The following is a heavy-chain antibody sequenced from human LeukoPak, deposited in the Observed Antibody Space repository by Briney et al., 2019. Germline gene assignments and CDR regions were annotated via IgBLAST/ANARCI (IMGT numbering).Heavy chain of an antibody. CDR3: AKRITMVRGVTCYFDY. D-gene: IGHD3-10*01. CDR2: ISGRGGST. V-gene: IGHV3-23*01. CDR1: GFTFSSYA. J-gene: IGHJ4*02. Sequence: GSLRLSCAASGFTFSSYAMSWVRQAPGKGLEWVSAISGRGGSTYYADSVKGRFTISRDNSKNTLYLQMNSLRAEDTAVYYCAKRITMVRGVTCYFDYWGQGTLVTVSS.